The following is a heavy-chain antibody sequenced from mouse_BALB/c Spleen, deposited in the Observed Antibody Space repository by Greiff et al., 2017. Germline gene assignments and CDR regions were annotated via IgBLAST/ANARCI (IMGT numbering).Heavy chain of an antibody. CDR1: GYTFTSYW. CDR3: TRAYFPAMDY. V-gene: IGHV1-69*02. Sequence: VQLQQSGAELVRPGASVKLSCKASGYTFTSYWINWVKQRPGQGLEWIGNIYPSDSYTNYNQKFKDKATLTVDKSSSTAYMQLSSPTSEDSAVYYCTRAYFPAMDYWGQGTSVTVSS. J-gene: IGHJ4*01. D-gene: IGHD2-10*01. CDR2: IYPSDSYT.